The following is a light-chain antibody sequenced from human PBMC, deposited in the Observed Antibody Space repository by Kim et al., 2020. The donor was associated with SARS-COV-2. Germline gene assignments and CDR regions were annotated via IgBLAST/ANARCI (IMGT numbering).Light chain of an antibody. V-gene: IGKV1-5*03. J-gene: IGKJ2*01. CDR2: KAS. Sequence: SASVGDRVTITCRARQSISSWLAWYQQKPGKAPKLLIYKASSLESGVPSRFSGSGSGTEFTLTISSLQPDDFATYYCQQYKSYPYTFGQGTKLEI. CDR1: QSISSW. CDR3: QQYKSYPYT.